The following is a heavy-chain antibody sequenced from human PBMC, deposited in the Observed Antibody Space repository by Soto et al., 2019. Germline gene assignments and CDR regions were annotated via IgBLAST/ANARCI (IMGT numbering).Heavy chain of an antibody. CDR3: VRDPSRGNEWARYVDL. Sequence: EVQLVESGGGLVQPGGSLRLSCAASGFSLYNYAMDWVRQAPGQGLEWVSYISLSSANIHYADSVRGRFTVSRDNARNSRYLQMNSLRAEDTAVYYWVRDPSRGNEWARYVDLWGRGTLVTVSS. CDR1: GFSLYNYA. D-gene: IGHD1-1*01. CDR2: ISLSSANI. V-gene: IGHV3-48*01. J-gene: IGHJ2*01.